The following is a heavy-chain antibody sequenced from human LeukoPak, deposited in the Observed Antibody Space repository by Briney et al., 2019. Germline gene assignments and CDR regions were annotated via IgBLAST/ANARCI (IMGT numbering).Heavy chain of an antibody. CDR3: ARGPGLGYPYYFDY. J-gene: IGHJ4*02. D-gene: IGHD5-18*01. Sequence: SETPSLTCTVSGGSISSYYWSWIRQPPGKGLEWIGYIYNSVNTNYNPSLKSRVTISVDTSKNQFSLKLSSVTAADTAVYYCARGPGLGYPYYFDYWGQGTLVTVSS. CDR1: GGSISSYY. CDR2: IYNSVNT. V-gene: IGHV4-59*01.